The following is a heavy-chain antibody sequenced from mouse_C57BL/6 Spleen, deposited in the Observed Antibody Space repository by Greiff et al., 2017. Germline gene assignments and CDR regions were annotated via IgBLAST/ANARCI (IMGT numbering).Heavy chain of an antibody. CDR1: GFNIKNTY. Sequence: DVKLVESVAELVRPGASVKLSCTASGFNIKNTYMPWVKQRPEQGLEWIGRIDPANGNTKYAPKFQGKATITADTSSNTAYLQLSSLTSEDTAIYYCARDYGSSYSYYYAMDYWGQGTSVTVSS. CDR3: ARDYGSSYSYYYAMDY. J-gene: IGHJ4*01. CDR2: IDPANGNT. D-gene: IGHD1-1*01. V-gene: IGHV14-3*01.